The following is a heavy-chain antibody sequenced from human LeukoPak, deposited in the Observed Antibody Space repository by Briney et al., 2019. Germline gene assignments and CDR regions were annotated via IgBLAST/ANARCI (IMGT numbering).Heavy chain of an antibody. CDR3: ARAPRRRITMIVVASHFDY. CDR2: ISSSGSTI. D-gene: IGHD3-22*01. J-gene: IGHJ4*02. V-gene: IGHV3-48*03. Sequence: QAGGSLRLSCAASGFTFSSYEMNWVRQAPGKGLEWVSYISSSGSTIYYADSVNGRFTISRDNAKNSLCLQMNSLRAEDTAVYYCARAPRRRITMIVVASHFDYWGQGTLVTVSS. CDR1: GFTFSSYE.